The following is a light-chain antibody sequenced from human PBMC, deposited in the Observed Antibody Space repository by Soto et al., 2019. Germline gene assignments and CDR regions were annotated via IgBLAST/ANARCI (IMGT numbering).Light chain of an antibody. Sequence: QSVLTQPASVSGSPGQSITISCAGTSADIGAFNYVSWYQHHPGKAPKLLIYDVSDRPSGVSTRFSASKSANTASLTISGLQADDEGDYYCSSYSTTSAFFFGGGTKLTV. J-gene: IGLJ2*01. CDR3: SSYSTTSAFF. CDR2: DVS. CDR1: SADIGAFNY. V-gene: IGLV2-14*03.